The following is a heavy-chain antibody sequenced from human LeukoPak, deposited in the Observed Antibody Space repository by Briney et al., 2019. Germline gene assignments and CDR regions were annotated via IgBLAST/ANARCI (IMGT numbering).Heavy chain of an antibody. V-gene: IGHV4-31*03. CDR3: ARWSDPDFDY. J-gene: IGHJ4*02. CDR2: IYYSGST. CDR1: GGSISSGGYY. Sequence: SETLSLTCTVSGGSISSGGYYWSWIRQHPGTGLEWIGYIYYSGSTYYNPSLKSRVTISVDTSKNQFSLKLSSVTAADTAVYYCARWSDPDFDYWGQGTLVTVSS.